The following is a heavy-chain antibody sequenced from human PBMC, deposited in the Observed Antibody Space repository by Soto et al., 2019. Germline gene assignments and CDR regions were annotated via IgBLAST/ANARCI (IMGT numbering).Heavy chain of an antibody. J-gene: IGHJ4*02. CDR1: GGSINSGGYP. V-gene: IGHV4-30-2*01. CDR2: IYHSGST. D-gene: IGHD1-1*01. CDR3: ARDNPLTRALDY. Sequence: SETLSLTCAVSGGSINSGGYPWSWVRQPPGKGLEWIGYIYHSGSTYYNPSLNSRVTISVDTSKNQFSLKLNSVTAADTAVYYCARDNPLTRALDYWGQGTLVTVSS.